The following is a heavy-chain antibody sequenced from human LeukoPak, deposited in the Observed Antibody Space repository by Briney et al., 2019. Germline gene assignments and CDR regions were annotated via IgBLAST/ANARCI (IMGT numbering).Heavy chain of an antibody. J-gene: IGHJ6*03. V-gene: IGHV3-23*01. Sequence: DPGGSLRLSCAASGFTFSSYAMSWVRQAPGKGLEWVSAISGSASSTYYADSVKGRFTVSRDNSKNTVYLQMNSLRAEDTAVYYCAKDHRGTSYYYYMDVWGKGTTVTVSS. D-gene: IGHD2-2*01. CDR3: AKDHRGTSYYYYMDV. CDR1: GFTFSSYA. CDR2: ISGSASST.